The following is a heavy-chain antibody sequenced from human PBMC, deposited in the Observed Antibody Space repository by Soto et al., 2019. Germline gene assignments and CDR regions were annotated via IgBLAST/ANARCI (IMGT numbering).Heavy chain of an antibody. CDR3: GRDQSGSYPYNWFDP. CDR2: IWYDGGNK. V-gene: IGHV3-33*01. Sequence: QVQLVESGGGVVQPGRSLRLSCAASGFIFSSFAMHWVRQAPGKGLEWVAVIWYDGGNKYYADSVRGRFTISRDNSKNTLYLQMNSLRAEDAAVYYCGRDQSGSYPYNWFDPWGQGTLVTVSS. CDR1: GFIFSSFA. D-gene: IGHD1-26*01. J-gene: IGHJ5*02.